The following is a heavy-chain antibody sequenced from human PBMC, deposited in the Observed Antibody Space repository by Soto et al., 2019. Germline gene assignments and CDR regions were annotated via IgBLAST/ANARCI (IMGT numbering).Heavy chain of an antibody. CDR3: ARKDKSGYYNWFDP. CDR2: IFPSDSYN. Sequence: ESLKIPCSTSGYQFKSYWLARVRQMPGKGLEWMGIIFPSDSYNRYSPSFQGQVTIPPDRSPNHVFLPWARPKASDPAVYFCARKDKSGYYNWFDPWGQGTMVNVSS. J-gene: IGHJ5*02. D-gene: IGHD3-22*01. V-gene: IGHV5-51*01. CDR1: GYQFKSYW.